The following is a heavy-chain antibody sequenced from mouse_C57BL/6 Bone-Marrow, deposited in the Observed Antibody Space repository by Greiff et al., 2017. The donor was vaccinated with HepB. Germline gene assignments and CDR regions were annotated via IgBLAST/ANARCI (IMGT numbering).Heavy chain of an antibody. D-gene: IGHD1-1*01. J-gene: IGHJ1*03. CDR1: GFTFSSYA. CDR3: ASRYYGSSYIDFDV. CDR2: ISDGGSYT. Sequence: DVKLVESGGGLVKPGGSLKLSCATSGFTFSSYAMSWVRQTPEKRLEWVATISDGGSYTYYPDNVKGRFTISRDSAKNNLYQQMSQLKSEDTAMYYCASRYYGSSYIDFDVWGTGTTVTVSS. V-gene: IGHV5-4*03.